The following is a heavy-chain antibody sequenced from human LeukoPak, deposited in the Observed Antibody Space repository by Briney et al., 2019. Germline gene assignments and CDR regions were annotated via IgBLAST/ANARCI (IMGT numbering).Heavy chain of an antibody. CDR2: IYNSGST. CDR1: GGSISGSY. V-gene: IGHV4-59*08. J-gene: IGHJ5*02. D-gene: IGHD6-19*01. CDR3: ARGFASGWYSRYDP. Sequence: SETLSLTCTVSGGSISGSYWSWIRQPPGKGLEWIGYIYNSGSTNYNPSLKSRVAISVDTSKNQFSLKLSSVTAADTAVYYCARGFASGWYSRYDPWGQGTLVTVSS.